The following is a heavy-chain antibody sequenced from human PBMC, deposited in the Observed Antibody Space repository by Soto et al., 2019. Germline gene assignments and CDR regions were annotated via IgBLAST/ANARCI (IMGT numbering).Heavy chain of an antibody. D-gene: IGHD6-13*01. V-gene: IGHV4-34*01. CDR1: GGSFSCYY. CDR2: INHSGST. CDR3: ARPQYSSSWPNWFDP. Sequence: SETLSLTCAVYGGSFSCYYWSWIRQPPGKGLEWIGEINHSGSTNYNPSLKSRVTISVDTSKNQFSLKLSSVTAADTAVYYCARPQYSSSWPNWFDPWGQGTLVTVSS. J-gene: IGHJ5*02.